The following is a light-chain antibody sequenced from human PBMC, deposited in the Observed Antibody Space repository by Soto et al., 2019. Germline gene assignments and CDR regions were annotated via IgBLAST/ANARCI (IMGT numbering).Light chain of an antibody. CDR1: QSVSSN. V-gene: IGKV3-15*01. J-gene: IGKJ5*01. Sequence: EIVMTQSPATLSVSPAERATLSCRASQSVSSNLAWYQQTPGQAPRLLIYGASTRATGIPARFSGSGSATDFTLTISRLEPEDFALYYCQHYGSSPITFGQGTRLEI. CDR3: QHYGSSPIT. CDR2: GAS.